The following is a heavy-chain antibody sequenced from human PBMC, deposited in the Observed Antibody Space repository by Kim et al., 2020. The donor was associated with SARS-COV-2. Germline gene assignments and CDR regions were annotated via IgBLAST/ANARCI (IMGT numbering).Heavy chain of an antibody. CDR1: GGSISSSSYF. CDR3: ARRSQGVSSGWGDLMD. Sequence: SETLSLTCTVSGGSISSSSYFWVWIRQPPGKGLEWIATRSYGGSTYYNPSLKSRGTISVDTSKNQFSLSLNSVTAADSAVSYCARRSQGVSSGWGDLMD. V-gene: IGHV4-39*01. D-gene: IGHD3-10*01. J-gene: IGHJ6*01. CDR2: RSYGGST.